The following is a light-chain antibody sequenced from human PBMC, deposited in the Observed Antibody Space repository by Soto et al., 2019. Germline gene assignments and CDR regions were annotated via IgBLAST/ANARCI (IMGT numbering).Light chain of an antibody. V-gene: IGKV1-9*01. CDR3: QQYNSFST. J-gene: IGKJ1*01. CDR1: QCLNTY. CDR2: TAS. Sequence: DIQLTQSPSFLSAFLGDRVTITCRASQCLNTYFAWYQQRPGKAPKLLIHTASTLQSVVPSRFSVGGSGTEFTLTISSLPPDDFATYYCQQYNSFSTFGQGTKVDIK.